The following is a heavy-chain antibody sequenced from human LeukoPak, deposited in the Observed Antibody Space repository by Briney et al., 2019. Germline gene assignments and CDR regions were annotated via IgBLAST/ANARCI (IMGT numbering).Heavy chain of an antibody. CDR1: GGSFSGYY. J-gene: IGHJ3*02. CDR2: INHSGST. V-gene: IGHV4-34*01. D-gene: IGHD3-9*01. Sequence: SETLSLTCAVYGGSFSGYYWSWIRQPPGKGLEWIGEINHSGSTNYNPSLKSRVTISVDTSKNQFSLKLRSVTAADTAVYYCARGPRYFDIWGQGTMVTVSS. CDR3: ARGPRYFDI.